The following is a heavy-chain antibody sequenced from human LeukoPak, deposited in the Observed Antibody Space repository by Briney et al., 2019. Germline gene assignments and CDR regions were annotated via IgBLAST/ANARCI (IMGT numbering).Heavy chain of an antibody. J-gene: IGHJ3*02. Sequence: PGGSLRLSCAASGFSFSSDWMSWVRQAPGKGLEWVANIKQDGSEKYYADSVKGRFTISRDNAKSSLYLQMNSLRVEDTAEYYCAGGVGGAFDIWGQGTMVTVSS. V-gene: IGHV3-7*02. CDR3: AGGVGGAFDI. CDR1: GFSFSSDW. D-gene: IGHD3-16*01. CDR2: IKQDGSEK.